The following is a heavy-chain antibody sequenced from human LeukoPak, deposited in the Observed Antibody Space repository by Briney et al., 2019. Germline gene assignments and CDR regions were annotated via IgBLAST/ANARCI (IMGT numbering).Heavy chain of an antibody. J-gene: IGHJ4*02. V-gene: IGHV3-53*01. CDR3: ARDLGIAVAGSGSIDY. Sequence: GGSLRLSCAASGFTVSSNDMSWVRQAPGKGLECISVIYSGGSTDYADSVKGRFTISRDNAKNSLYLQMNSLRAEDTAVYYCARDLGIAVAGSGSIDYWGQGTLVTVSS. D-gene: IGHD6-19*01. CDR2: IYSGGST. CDR1: GFTVSSND.